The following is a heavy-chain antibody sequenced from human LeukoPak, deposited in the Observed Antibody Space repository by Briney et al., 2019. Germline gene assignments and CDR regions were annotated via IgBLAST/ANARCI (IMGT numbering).Heavy chain of an antibody. CDR3: ARDRSSTTGGLFDY. CDR1: GGSISSGDYY. D-gene: IGHD2-2*01. V-gene: IGHV4-30-4*08. Sequence: SETLSLTXTVSGGSISSGDYYWSWIRQPPGKGLEWIGYIYYSGSTYYNPSLKSRVTISVDTSKNQFSLKLSSVTAADTAVYYCARDRSSTTGGLFDYWGQGTLVTVSS. J-gene: IGHJ4*02. CDR2: IYYSGST.